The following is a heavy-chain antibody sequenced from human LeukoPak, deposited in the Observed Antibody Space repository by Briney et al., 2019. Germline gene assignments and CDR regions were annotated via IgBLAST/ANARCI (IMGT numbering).Heavy chain of an antibody. CDR2: INPSGGGT. D-gene: IGHD1-26*01. Sequence: ASVKVSCKASGYTFTSYYMHWVRQAPGQGLEWMGIINPSGGGTSYAQKFQGRVTMTRDTSTSTVYMELSSLRSEDTAVYYCARDREDQYYFDYWGQGTLVTVSS. CDR1: GYTFTSYY. V-gene: IGHV1-46*01. J-gene: IGHJ4*02. CDR3: ARDREDQYYFDY.